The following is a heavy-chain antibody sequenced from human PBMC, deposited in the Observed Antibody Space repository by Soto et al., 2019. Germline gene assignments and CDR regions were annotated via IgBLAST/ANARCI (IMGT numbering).Heavy chain of an antibody. CDR1: GFTFSSYA. D-gene: IGHD3-22*01. V-gene: IGHV3-23*01. CDR3: AKGWVSKDYYDTSGYYLYYYYAMDG. CDR2: LSGSGVST. Sequence: EVQLLESGGGLVQPGGSLRLSCAASGFTFSSYAMTWVRQAPGKGLEWVSALSGSGVSTYYADSVKGRFTISRDNSQKQLYLQTNSLRAEDTAVYYCAKGWVSKDYYDTSGYYLYYYYAMDGRGQGTTVTVSS. J-gene: IGHJ6*02.